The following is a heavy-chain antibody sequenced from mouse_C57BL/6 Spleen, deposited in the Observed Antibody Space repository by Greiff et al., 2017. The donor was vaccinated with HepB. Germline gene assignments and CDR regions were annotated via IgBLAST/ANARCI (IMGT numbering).Heavy chain of an antibody. Sequence: VQGVESGAELAKPGASVKLSCKASGYTFTSYWMHWVKQRPGQGLEWIGYINPSSGYTKYNQKFKDKATLTADKSSSTAYMQLSSLTYEDSAVYYCARSVVANGYAMDYWGQGTSVTVSS. CDR3: ARSVVANGYAMDY. CDR2: INPSSGYT. D-gene: IGHD1-1*01. J-gene: IGHJ4*01. CDR1: GYTFTSYW. V-gene: IGHV1-7*01.